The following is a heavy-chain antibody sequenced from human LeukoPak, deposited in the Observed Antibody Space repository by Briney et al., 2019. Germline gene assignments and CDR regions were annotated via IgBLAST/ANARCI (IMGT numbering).Heavy chain of an antibody. Sequence: ASVKVSCKASGYTFSSYGISWVRQAPGQGLEWMGWITVYNGNTEYAQKFQGRVTMTTDTSTSTAYMELRSLRSDDTAVYYCARDQYDSVWGSHRPYFDSRGQGTLVTVSS. CDR3: ARDQYDSVWGSHRPYFDS. CDR1: GYTFSSYG. J-gene: IGHJ4*02. V-gene: IGHV1-18*01. D-gene: IGHD3-16*02. CDR2: ITVYNGNT.